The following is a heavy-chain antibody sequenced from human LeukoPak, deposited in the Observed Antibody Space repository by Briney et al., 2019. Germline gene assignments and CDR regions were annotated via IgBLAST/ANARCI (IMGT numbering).Heavy chain of an antibody. J-gene: IGHJ4*02. CDR3: ATTSLYCSSTSCYFDY. CDR2: FDPEDGET. Sequence: GASVKVSCKVSGYTLTELSMHWVRQAPGKGLEWMGGFDPEDGETIYAQKFQGRVTMTEDTSTDTAYMELSSLRSEDTAVYYCATTSLYCSSTSCYFDYWGQGTLVTVSS. V-gene: IGHV1-24*01. D-gene: IGHD2-2*01. CDR1: GYTLTELS.